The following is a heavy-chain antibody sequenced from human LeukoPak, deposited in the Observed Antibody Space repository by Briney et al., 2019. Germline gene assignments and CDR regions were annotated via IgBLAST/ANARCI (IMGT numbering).Heavy chain of an antibody. J-gene: IGHJ4*02. CDR1: GFTFSGSA. CDR2: IRSKADSHTT. D-gene: IGHD6-13*01. CDR3: RAAADLNDY. Sequence: GGSLRLSCAASGFTFSGSAMHWVRQVSGKGLEWLGRIRSKADSHTTAYAASVKGRFIVSRDDSKNTAYLQMNSLKTEDTAVYYCRAAADLNDYWGQGTLVTVSS. V-gene: IGHV3-73*01.